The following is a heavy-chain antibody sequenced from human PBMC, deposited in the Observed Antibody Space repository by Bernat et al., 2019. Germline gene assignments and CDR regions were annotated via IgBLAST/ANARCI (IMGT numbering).Heavy chain of an antibody. J-gene: IGHJ4*02. Sequence: EVQLEESGGGLVQPGGSLRLSCAASGFTLRSYWMHWVRQAPGKGLVWVSRINSDGSTTSYADSVKGRFTSSRDNAKNTLYLQMNSLRAEDTAVYYCARGNGWAFDYWGQGTLVTVSS. V-gene: IGHV3-74*01. CDR1: GFTLRSYW. D-gene: IGHD6-19*01. CDR2: INSDGSTT. CDR3: ARGNGWAFDY.